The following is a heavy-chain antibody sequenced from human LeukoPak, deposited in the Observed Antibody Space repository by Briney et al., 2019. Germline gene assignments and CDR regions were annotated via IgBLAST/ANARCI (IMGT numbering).Heavy chain of an antibody. CDR3: ASSRVMWDIVVVVAAKYFDY. J-gene: IGHJ4*02. CDR2: INHSGST. V-gene: IGHV4-34*01. CDR1: GGSFSGYY. D-gene: IGHD2-15*01. Sequence: PSETLSLTCAVYGGSFSGYYWSWLRQPPGKGLEWIGEINHSGSTNYNPCLKSRVTISVDTSKNQFALKLSSVTAADTAVYYCASSRVMWDIVVVVAAKYFDYWGQGTLVTVSS.